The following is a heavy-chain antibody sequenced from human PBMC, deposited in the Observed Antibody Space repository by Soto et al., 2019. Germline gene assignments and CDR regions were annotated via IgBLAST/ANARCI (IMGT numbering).Heavy chain of an antibody. V-gene: IGHV2-5*02. D-gene: IGHD3-10*01. J-gene: IGHJ5*02. CDR2: IYWDHEK. Sequence: QITLKESGPPLVKPTQTLTLTCTFSGFSLSTSGVAVGWIRQPPGKALEWLALIYWDHEKRYSPSLKSRLTITKDTSKNQVVLTMTNMDPVDTATYYCAPTLWFGTWFDPWGQGTLVTVSS. CDR1: GFSLSTSGVA. CDR3: APTLWFGTWFDP.